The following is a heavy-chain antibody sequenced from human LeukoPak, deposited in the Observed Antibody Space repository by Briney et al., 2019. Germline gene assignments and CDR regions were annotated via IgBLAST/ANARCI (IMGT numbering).Heavy chain of an antibody. J-gene: IGHJ6*03. V-gene: IGHV1-18*01. CDR3: ARDQQLIGFYFYMDV. Sequence: GASVKVSCKASGYTFTSYGISWVRQAPGQGLEWMGWISAYNGNTNYAQKLQGRVTMTRDTSISTAYMELSRLRSDDTAVYYCARDQQLIGFYFYMDVWGEGTTVTVSS. CDR2: ISAYNGNT. D-gene: IGHD6-13*01. CDR1: GYTFTSYG.